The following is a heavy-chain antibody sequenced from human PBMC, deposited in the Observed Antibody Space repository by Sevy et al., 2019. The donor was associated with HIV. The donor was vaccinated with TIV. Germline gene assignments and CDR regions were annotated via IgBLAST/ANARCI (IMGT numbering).Heavy chain of an antibody. CDR1: GFTFSSYD. V-gene: IGHV3-13*01. CDR3: ARGMITFGGVSDY. D-gene: IGHD3-16*01. CDR2: IGTAGHT. J-gene: IGHJ4*02. Sequence: GGSLRLSCAASGFTFSSYDMHWVRQATGKGLEWVSAIGTAGHTYYPGSVKGRFTISRENAKNSLYLQMNSLRAGDTAVYYCARGMITFGGVSDYWGQGTLVTVSS.